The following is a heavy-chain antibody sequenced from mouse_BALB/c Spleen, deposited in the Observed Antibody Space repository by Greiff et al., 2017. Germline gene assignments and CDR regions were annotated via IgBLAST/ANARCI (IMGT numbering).Heavy chain of an antibody. Sequence: VQLQQSGAELAKPGASVKMSCTASGFNIKDYYMHWVKQRPEQGLEWIGWIDPENGDTEYAPKFQGKATMTADTSSNTAYLQLSSLTSEDTAVYYCNSYGYAFAYWGQGTLVTVSA. CDR1: GFNIKDYY. CDR2: IDPENGDT. J-gene: IGHJ3*01. D-gene: IGHD2-2*01. CDR3: NSYGYAFAY. V-gene: IGHV14-4*02.